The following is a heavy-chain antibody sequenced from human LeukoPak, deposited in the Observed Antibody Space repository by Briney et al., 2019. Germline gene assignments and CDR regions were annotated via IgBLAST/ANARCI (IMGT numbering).Heavy chain of an antibody. V-gene: IGHV3-7*03. CDR3: ARNGGRSGRYGNHLHY. J-gene: IGHJ4*02. CDR2: IKQDGSEK. Sequence: GGSLRLSCAASGFTFSSYWMSWVRQAPGKGLEWVANIKQDGSEKYYVDSVKGRFTISRDNAKNSLYLQMNSLRAEDTALYYFARNGGRSGRYGNHLHYGAQRTLVSVS. CDR1: GFTFSSYW. D-gene: IGHD1-26*01.